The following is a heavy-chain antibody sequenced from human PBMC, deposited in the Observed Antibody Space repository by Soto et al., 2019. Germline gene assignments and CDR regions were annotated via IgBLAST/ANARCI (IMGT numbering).Heavy chain of an antibody. D-gene: IGHD5-18*01. V-gene: IGHV3-64D*06. J-gene: IGHJ4*02. CDR2: ISSNGGST. CDR1: GFTFSSYA. CDR3: ARVDRDTAMAYFDY. Sequence: GGSLRLSCSASGFTFSSYAMHWVREAPGKGLEYVSAISSNGGSTYYADSVKGRFTISRDNSKNTLYLQMSSLRAEDTAVYYCARVDRDTAMAYFDYWGQGTLVTVSS.